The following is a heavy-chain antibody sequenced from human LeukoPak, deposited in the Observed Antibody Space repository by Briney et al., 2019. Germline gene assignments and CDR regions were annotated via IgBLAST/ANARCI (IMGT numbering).Heavy chain of an antibody. CDR2: INHSGST. CDR3: ARRITMIVVVITPNWFDP. Sequence: SGTLSLTCAVYGGSFSGYYWSWIRQPPGKGLEWIGEINHSGSTNYNPSLKSRVTISVDTSKNQFSLKLSSVTAADTAVYYCARRITMIVVVITPNWFDPWGQGTLVTVSS. J-gene: IGHJ5*02. D-gene: IGHD3-22*01. CDR1: GGSFSGYY. V-gene: IGHV4-34*01.